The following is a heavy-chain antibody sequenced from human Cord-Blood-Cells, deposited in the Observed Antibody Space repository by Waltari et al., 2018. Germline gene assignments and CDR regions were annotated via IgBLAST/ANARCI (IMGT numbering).Heavy chain of an antibody. CDR3: ATRFWSGYYDY. V-gene: IGHV1-24*01. CDR2: FDPEDGET. J-gene: IGHJ4*02. Sequence: QVQLVQSGAEVNTPGASAKVSCTVSRYTLHALSMHSRRQAPGKGLEWMGGFDPEDGETIYSQKFQGRVTMTEDTSTDTAYMELSSLRSEDTAVYYCATRFWSGYYDYWGQGTLVTVSS. CDR1: RYTLHALS. D-gene: IGHD3-3*01.